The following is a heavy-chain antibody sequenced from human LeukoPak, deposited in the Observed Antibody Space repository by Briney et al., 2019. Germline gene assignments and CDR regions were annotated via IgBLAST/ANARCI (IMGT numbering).Heavy chain of an antibody. Sequence: GGSLRLSCAASGFTFSSYAMSWVRQAPGKGLEWVSAISGSGGSTYYADSVKGRFTISRDNSKNTLYLQMNSLRAEDTAVYYCAKDLSLTHYYDSSGLDYWGQGTLVTVSS. CDR1: GFTFSSYA. CDR3: AKDLSLTHYYDSSGLDY. CDR2: ISGSGGST. J-gene: IGHJ4*02. D-gene: IGHD3-22*01. V-gene: IGHV3-23*01.